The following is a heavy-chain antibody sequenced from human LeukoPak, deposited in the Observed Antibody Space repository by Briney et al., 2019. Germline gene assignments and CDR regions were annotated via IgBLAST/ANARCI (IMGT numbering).Heavy chain of an antibody. Sequence: GGSLRLSCAASGFTFSSYSMNWVRQAPGKGLEWVSSISSSSSYIYYADSVKGRFTISRDNSNNTLYLQMNRLRVKDTAVYYCASDPPGDYGLGFWGQGTLVTVSS. D-gene: IGHD4-17*01. CDR3: ASDPPGDYGLGF. CDR1: GFTFSSYS. CDR2: ISSSSSYI. V-gene: IGHV3-21*01. J-gene: IGHJ4*02.